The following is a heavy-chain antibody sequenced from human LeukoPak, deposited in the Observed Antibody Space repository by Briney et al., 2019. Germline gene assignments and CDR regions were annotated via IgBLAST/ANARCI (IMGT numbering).Heavy chain of an antibody. CDR1: GGSFSGYY. Sequence: PSETLSLTCAVYGGSFSGYYWSWLRQPPGKGLEWIGEINHSGSTNYNPSLKSRVTISVDTSKNQFSLKLSSVTAADTAVYYCARAYCGGDCYSPLGYFDYWGQGTLVTVSS. D-gene: IGHD2-21*02. J-gene: IGHJ4*02. CDR3: ARAYCGGDCYSPLGYFDY. CDR2: INHSGST. V-gene: IGHV4-34*01.